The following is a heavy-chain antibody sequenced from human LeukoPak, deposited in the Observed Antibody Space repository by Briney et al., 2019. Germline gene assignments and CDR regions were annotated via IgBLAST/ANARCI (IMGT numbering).Heavy chain of an antibody. CDR1: GFTFSNYW. CDR3: ARDQSSGRDV. J-gene: IGHJ6*02. D-gene: IGHD1-26*01. CDR2: IKQDGSEK. V-gene: IGHV3-7*04. Sequence: GGSLRLSCAASGFTFSNYWMIWVRQAPGKGLEWVGNIKQDGSEKRYADSVRGRFSISRDNAKKSLYLQMNSLRAEDTAVYYCARDQSSGRDVWGQGTTVTVSS.